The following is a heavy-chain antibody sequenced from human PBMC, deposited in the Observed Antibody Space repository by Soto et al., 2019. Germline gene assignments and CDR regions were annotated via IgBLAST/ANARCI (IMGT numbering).Heavy chain of an antibody. D-gene: IGHD3-3*01. CDR3: SRDYYDFWSGYYHNFDY. V-gene: IGHV4-34*01. CDR1: GGSFSGYY. Sequence: QVQLQQWGAGLLKPSETLSLTCAVYGGSFSGYYWSWIRQPPGKGLEWIGEINHSGSTNYNPSLKSRVTTSVDAANNQLSLKLRCVTAADKAVYYWSRDYYDFWSGYYHNFDYWGQGTLVTVSS. J-gene: IGHJ4*02. CDR2: INHSGST.